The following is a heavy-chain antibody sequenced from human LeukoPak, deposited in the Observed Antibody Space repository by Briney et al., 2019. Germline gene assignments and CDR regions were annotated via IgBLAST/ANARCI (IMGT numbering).Heavy chain of an antibody. CDR2: INHSGST. J-gene: IGHJ2*01. CDR1: GGSFSGYY. Sequence: SETLSLTRAVYGGSFSGYYWSWIRQPPGKGLEWIGEINHSGSTNYNPSLKSRVTISVDTSKKQFSLKLSSVTAADTAVYYCARRGQMATALWGRGTLVTVSS. CDR3: ARRGQMATAL. D-gene: IGHD5-24*01. V-gene: IGHV4-34*01.